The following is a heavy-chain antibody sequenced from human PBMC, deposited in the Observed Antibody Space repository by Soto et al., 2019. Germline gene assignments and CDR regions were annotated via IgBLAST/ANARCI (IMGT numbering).Heavy chain of an antibody. D-gene: IGHD2-15*01. Sequence: PGGSLRLSCAASGFSISDYEMNWVRQAPGKGLEWVSYISGSGSTVYYADSVKGRFTISRDNAKNTLSLQMNSLTAEDTAVYFCAKRRGAGGHFDYWGQGALVTVSS. CDR3: AKRRGAGGHFDY. J-gene: IGHJ4*02. CDR1: GFSISDYE. CDR2: ISGSGSTV. V-gene: IGHV3-48*03.